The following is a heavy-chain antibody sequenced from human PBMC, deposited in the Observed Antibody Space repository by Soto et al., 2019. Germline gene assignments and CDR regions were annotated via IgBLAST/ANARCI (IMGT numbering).Heavy chain of an antibody. Sequence: QVQLVQSGAEVKKPGASVKVSCKASGYTFTSYYMHWVRQAPGQGLEWMGIIHPSGDSTSYAQKFQGRVTMTRDTSTSTVYMELTSLRSEDTAVYYCARDYSGPPGVIDIWGQGTMVTVSS. J-gene: IGHJ3*02. CDR3: ARDYSGPPGVIDI. CDR1: GYTFTSYY. D-gene: IGHD6-19*01. CDR2: IHPSGDST. V-gene: IGHV1-46*03.